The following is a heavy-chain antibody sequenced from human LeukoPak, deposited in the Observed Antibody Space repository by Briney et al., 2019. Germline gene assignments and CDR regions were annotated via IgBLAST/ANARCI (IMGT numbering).Heavy chain of an antibody. J-gene: IGHJ4*02. Sequence: ASVKVSCKASGYTFTSYYMHWVRQAPGQGLEWMGIINPSGGSTSYAQKFQGRVTMTRDTSTSTVHMELSSLRSEDTAVYYCAREETPDYVWGVPTSWGQGTLVTVPS. CDR1: GYTFTSYY. CDR3: AREETPDYVWGVPTS. V-gene: IGHV1-46*01. D-gene: IGHD3-16*01. CDR2: INPSGGST.